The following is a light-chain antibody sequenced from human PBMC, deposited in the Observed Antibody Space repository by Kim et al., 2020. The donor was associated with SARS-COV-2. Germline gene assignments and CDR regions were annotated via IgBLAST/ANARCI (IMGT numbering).Light chain of an antibody. J-gene: IGKJ5*01. V-gene: IGKV1-39*01. CDR2: AAS. CDR3: QQSYSTPRVT. Sequence: VVCRVAITCRARQSINNYLKWYHQKSGNAPKLLIYAASTLQRGVPSRFSGTGSGIDFTLAISSLQPEDFATYYCQQSYSTPRVTVGQGTRLEIK. CDR1: QSINNY.